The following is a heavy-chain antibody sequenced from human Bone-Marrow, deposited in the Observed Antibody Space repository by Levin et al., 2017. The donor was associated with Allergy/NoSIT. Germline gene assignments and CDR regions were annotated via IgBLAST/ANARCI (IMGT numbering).Heavy chain of an antibody. V-gene: IGHV3-33*01. CDR1: GFTFNSFG. Sequence: SGGSLRLSCAASGFTFNSFGMHWVRQAPGKGPEWVAIVWSEGRDKYYADSVKGRFTISRDNSNNMLYLDMNSLRAEDTAVYYCTRDTCSGGSCRPQFEYRFADWGQGTLVTVSS. J-gene: IGHJ4*02. D-gene: IGHD2-15*01. CDR2: VWSEGRDK. CDR3: TRDTCSGGSCRPQFEYRFAD.